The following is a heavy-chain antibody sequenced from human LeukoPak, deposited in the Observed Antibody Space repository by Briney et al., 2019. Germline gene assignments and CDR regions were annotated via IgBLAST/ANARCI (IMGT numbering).Heavy chain of an antibody. CDR3: ARHSDAFDI. V-gene: IGHV3-73*01. CDR2: IRSKANSFAT. J-gene: IGHJ3*02. Sequence: EGSLRLSCAASGFTFSDSAIHWVRQASGKGLEWVGRIRSKANSFATAYAASLKGRFTISRDDSKNTAYLQMNSLKTEDTAVYYCARHSDAFDIWGQGTMVTVSS. CDR1: GFTFSDSA.